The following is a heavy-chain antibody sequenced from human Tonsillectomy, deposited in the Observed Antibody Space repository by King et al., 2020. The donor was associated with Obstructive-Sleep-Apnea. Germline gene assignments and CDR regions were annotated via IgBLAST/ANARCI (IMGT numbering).Heavy chain of an antibody. Sequence: QLVQSGAEVKKPGSSVKVSCKASGGTFSSYAISWVRQAPGQGLEWMGGIIPIFGTATYAQKFQGRVTINADESTSTAYMELSSLRSEDTAVYYCASCGGYCISTSWELDYWGQGTLVTVSS. CDR3: ASCGGYCISTSWELDY. CDR2: IIPIFGTA. V-gene: IGHV1-69*01. D-gene: IGHD2-2*01. J-gene: IGHJ4*02. CDR1: GGTFSSYA.